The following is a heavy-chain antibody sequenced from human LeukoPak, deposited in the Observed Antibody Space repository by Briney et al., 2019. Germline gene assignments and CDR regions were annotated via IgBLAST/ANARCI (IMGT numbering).Heavy chain of an antibody. D-gene: IGHD6-19*01. CDR1: GFTFSTYT. Sequence: GGSLRLSCAASGFTFSTYTMNWVRQAPGKGLEWVSSISSSSSYISYADSVEGRFTISRDNAKKSLSLQMNSLRAEDTAVYYCARDLSVEWLVSTNNKWFDPWGQGTLVTVSS. J-gene: IGHJ5*02. CDR2: ISSSSSYI. CDR3: ARDLSVEWLVSTNNKWFDP. V-gene: IGHV3-21*01.